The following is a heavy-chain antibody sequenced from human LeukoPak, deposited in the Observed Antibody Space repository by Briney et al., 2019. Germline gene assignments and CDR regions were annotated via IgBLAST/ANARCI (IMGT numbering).Heavy chain of an antibody. J-gene: IGHJ4*02. D-gene: IGHD6-13*01. V-gene: IGHV1-69*05. Sequence: GASVKVSCKASGGTFSSYAISWVRQAPGQGLEWMGGIIPIFGTANYAQKFQGRVTITTDESTSTAYMELSSLRSEDTAVYYCARDRGPSAAAGTGYFDCWGQGTLVTVSS. CDR3: ARDRGPSAAAGTGYFDC. CDR1: GGTFSSYA. CDR2: IIPIFGTA.